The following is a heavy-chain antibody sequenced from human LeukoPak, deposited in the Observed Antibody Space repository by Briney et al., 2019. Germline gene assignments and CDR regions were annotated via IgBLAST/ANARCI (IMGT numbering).Heavy chain of an antibody. Sequence: GSLSLSCAASGFTFSTYWMSWVRQAPGKGLEWVSYISSSSSTIYYADSVKGRFTISRDNAKNSLYLQMNSLRAEDTAVYYCARVYVTVDYWGQGTLVTVSS. D-gene: IGHD2-8*01. CDR2: ISSSSSTI. CDR1: GFTFSTYW. J-gene: IGHJ4*02. V-gene: IGHV3-48*04. CDR3: ARVYVTVDY.